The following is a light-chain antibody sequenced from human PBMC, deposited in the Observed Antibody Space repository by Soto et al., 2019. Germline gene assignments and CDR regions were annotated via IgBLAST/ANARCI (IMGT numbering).Light chain of an antibody. V-gene: IGKV3-20*01. Sequence: ENVLTQSPGTLSLSPGERATLSCRAGQSVSNTFLAWYQQKPGQAPRLLIYGASSRATGIPDRFSGSGPGTDFTLTISRLEPEDFAVYYCQQYGSSPLTFGGGTKVDI. J-gene: IGKJ4*01. CDR2: GAS. CDR3: QQYGSSPLT. CDR1: QSVSNTF.